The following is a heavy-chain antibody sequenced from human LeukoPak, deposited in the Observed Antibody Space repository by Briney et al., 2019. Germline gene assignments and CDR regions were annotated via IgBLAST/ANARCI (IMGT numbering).Heavy chain of an antibody. Sequence: SETLSLTCTVSGGSISSYYWSWIRQPPGKGLEWIGYIYYSGSTNYNPSLKSRVTISVDTSKNQFSLKLSSVTAADTAVYYCARLGYGDYADVWGKGTTVTVSS. CDR3: ARLGYGDYADV. D-gene: IGHD4-17*01. J-gene: IGHJ6*03. CDR2: IYYSGST. CDR1: GGSISSYY. V-gene: IGHV4-59*01.